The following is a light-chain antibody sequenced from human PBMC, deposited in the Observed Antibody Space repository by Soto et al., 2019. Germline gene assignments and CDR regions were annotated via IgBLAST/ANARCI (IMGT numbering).Light chain of an antibody. CDR3: SAYTISDTHV. Sequence: QSVLTQPASVSGSPGQSITISCTGTTSDVGLYNYVSWYQQHPGKAPKLMISENSNRPSGVSNRFSGSKSGTTASLTISGLQAEDEAYYYCSAYTISDTHVFGAGTKLTVL. V-gene: IGLV2-14*01. CDR1: TSDVGLYNY. J-gene: IGLJ2*01. CDR2: ENS.